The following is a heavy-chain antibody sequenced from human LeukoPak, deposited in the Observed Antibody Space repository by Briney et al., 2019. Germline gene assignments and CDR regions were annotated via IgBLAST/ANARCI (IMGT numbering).Heavy chain of an antibody. J-gene: IGHJ4*02. Sequence: GGSLRLSCTASGFIFNNYAMQWVRRAPGKGLEWVALISYNESNTYYTDSVKGRFTISRDSSKNTVYLQMGSLRADDTAVYYCARVGGSGWYGYIDYWGPGTLVRVSS. D-gene: IGHD6-19*01. CDR3: ARVGGSGWYGYIDY. CDR1: GFIFNNYA. V-gene: IGHV3-30*04. CDR2: ISYNESNT.